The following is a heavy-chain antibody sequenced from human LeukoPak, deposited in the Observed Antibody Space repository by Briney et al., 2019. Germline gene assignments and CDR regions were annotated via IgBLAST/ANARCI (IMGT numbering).Heavy chain of an antibody. CDR1: GFTFSSYA. J-gene: IGHJ4*02. D-gene: IGHD6-13*01. CDR2: ISGSGGST. Sequence: GGSLRLSCAASGFTFSSYAMSWVRQAPGEGLEWVSAISGSGGSTYYADSVKGRFTISRDNSKNTLYLQMNSLRAEDTAVYYCAKDRFQKGLVRYYFDYWGQGTLVTVSS. CDR3: AKDRFQKGLVRYYFDY. V-gene: IGHV3-23*01.